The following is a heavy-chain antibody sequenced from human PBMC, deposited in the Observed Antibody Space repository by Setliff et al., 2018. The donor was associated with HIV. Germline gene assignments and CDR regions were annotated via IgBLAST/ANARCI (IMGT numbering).Heavy chain of an antibody. Sequence: GGSLRLSCEASGFRVTDTYMAWVRQAPGKGLEWVTLIYKAGKTYYADFVKGGFTIARDDTKSTLYLQMSSLRAEDTAVYYRAREEISYYFDYWGQGTLVTVSS. CDR2: IYKAGKT. V-gene: IGHV3-66*01. CDR3: AREEISYYFDY. J-gene: IGHJ4*02. CDR1: GFRVTDTY.